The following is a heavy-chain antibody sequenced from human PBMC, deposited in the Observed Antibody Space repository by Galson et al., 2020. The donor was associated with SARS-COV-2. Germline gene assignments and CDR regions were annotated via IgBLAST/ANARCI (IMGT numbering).Heavy chain of an antibody. D-gene: IGHD6-13*01. V-gene: IGHV2-70*11. CDR2: IDWDDDK. CDR3: ALNEWAAAGEGSDWFDP. Sequence: ESGPTLVKPTQTLTLTCTFSGFSLSTSGMYVSWIRQPPGKALEWLARIDWDDDKYYSTSLKTRLTISKHTSKNQVVLTMTNMDPGDTATYYGALNEWAAAGEGSDWFDPWGQGTLVTVSS. CDR1: GFSLSTSGMY. J-gene: IGHJ5*02.